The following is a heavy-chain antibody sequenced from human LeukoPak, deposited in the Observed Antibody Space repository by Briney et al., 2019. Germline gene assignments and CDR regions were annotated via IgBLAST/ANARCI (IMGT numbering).Heavy chain of an antibody. D-gene: IGHD1/OR15-1a*01. V-gene: IGHV3-30*01. J-gene: IGHJ5*02. CDR3: ARQNRRNWFDP. CDR1: GFTFSSYA. CDR2: ISYDGSNK. Sequence: GGSLRLSCAASGFTFSSYAMHWVRQAPGKGLEWVAVISYDGSNKYYADSVKGRFTISRDNSKNTLYLRMNSLRAEDTAVYYCARQNRRNWFDPWGQGTLVTVSS.